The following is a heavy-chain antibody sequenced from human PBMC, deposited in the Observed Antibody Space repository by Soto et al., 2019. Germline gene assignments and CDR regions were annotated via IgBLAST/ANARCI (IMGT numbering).Heavy chain of an antibody. V-gene: IGHV4-34*01. Sequence: PSDTLSPTGGVDGGSFRNDYWIWVRQPPGKGLEWIGEVNHSGEATYNPSLQSRITISLDTSNNQFSLKMTSVTAADTAMYFCKRAERFPRSWFDPWGQVTQVTVSS. J-gene: IGHJ5*02. CDR3: KRAERFPRSWFDP. CDR1: GGSFRNDY. D-gene: IGHD3-10*01. CDR2: VNHSGEA.